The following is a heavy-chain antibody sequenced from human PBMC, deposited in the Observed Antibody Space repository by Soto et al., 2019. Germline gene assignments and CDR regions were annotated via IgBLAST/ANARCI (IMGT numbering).Heavy chain of an antibody. CDR1: GFTFDIYA. D-gene: IGHD5-12*01. V-gene: IGHV3-23*01. Sequence: EVQLLESGGGLVQPGGSLRLSCAASGFTFDIYAMSWVRQAPGKGLEWVSTIIGSGGTPYYADSVKGRFTISSDNSKNTLYVQMNSLRADDTAEYYCAKHSGYDHYYDMDVWGQGTTVTVSS. J-gene: IGHJ6*02. CDR2: IIGSGGTP. CDR3: AKHSGYDHYYDMDV.